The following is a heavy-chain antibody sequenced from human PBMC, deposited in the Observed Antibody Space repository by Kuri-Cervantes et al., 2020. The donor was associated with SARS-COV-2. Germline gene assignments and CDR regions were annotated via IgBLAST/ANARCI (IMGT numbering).Heavy chain of an antibody. CDR3: ARDPYYYDSTVLDA. Sequence: GESLKISCAASGFTFSSYGMHWVRQAPGKGLEWVAVIWYDGSNKYYADSVKGRFTISRDNSKNTLYLQMNSLRAEDTAVYYCARDPYYYDSTVLDAWGQGTTVTVSS. CDR1: GFTFSSYG. V-gene: IGHV3-33*08. J-gene: IGHJ6*02. CDR2: IWYDGSNK. D-gene: IGHD3-22*01.